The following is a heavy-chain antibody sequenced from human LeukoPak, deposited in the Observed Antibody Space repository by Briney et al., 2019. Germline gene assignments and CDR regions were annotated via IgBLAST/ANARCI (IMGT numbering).Heavy chain of an antibody. CDR3: ARERIFSGYNYGMDV. Sequence: GGSLRLSCAASGFTFSDYYMSWIRQAPGKGLEWVSYISSSGSTIYYADSVKGRFTISRDNAKNSLYLQMNSLRAEDTAGYYCARERIFSGYNYGMDVWGQGTTVTVSS. CDR2: ISSSGSTI. V-gene: IGHV3-11*01. J-gene: IGHJ6*02. D-gene: IGHD7-27*01. CDR1: GFTFSDYY.